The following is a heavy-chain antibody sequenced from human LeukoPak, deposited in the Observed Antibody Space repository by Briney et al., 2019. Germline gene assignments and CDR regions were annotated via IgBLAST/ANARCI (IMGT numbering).Heavy chain of an antibody. CDR2: INGKSGGK. V-gene: IGHV1-2*02. CDR3: ARDATLGGTKNSFDP. J-gene: IGHJ5*02. D-gene: IGHD1-26*01. CDR1: GYSITGYY. Sequence: ASVKGSCKTSGYSITGYYMHCVRQAPGQRLERMGWINGKSGGKNYAQKVRRRVTMTRDTSISTAYMELSGLTFDDTVVYYCARDATLGGTKNSFDPWGQGTLVTVSS.